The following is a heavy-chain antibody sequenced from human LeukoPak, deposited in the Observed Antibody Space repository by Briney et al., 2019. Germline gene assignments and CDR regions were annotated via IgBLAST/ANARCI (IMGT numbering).Heavy chain of an antibody. V-gene: IGHV4-34*01. CDR3: ARDTPYYDILTGYYIPGYYMDV. Sequence: PSETLSLTCAIYSESFSGYFWSWIRQPPGKGLEWIGEINYSGSTNYNPSLKSRVTISVDTSKNQFSLKLSSVTAADTAVYYCARDTPYYDILTGYYIPGYYMDVWGKGTTVTISS. CDR1: SESFSGYF. CDR2: INYSGST. J-gene: IGHJ6*03. D-gene: IGHD3-9*01.